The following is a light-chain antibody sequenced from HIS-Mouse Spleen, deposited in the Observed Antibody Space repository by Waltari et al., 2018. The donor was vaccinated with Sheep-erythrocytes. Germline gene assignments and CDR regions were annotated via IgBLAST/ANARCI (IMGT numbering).Light chain of an antibody. CDR2: DVR. CDR1: TSDVGGYNY. Sequence: QSALTQPRSVSGSPGQSVTISCTGTTSDVGGYNYSSWYQQHPGKAPKLMIYDVRKRPSGVPDRFSGSKSGNTASLTISGLQAEDEADYYCCSYAGSYTFWVFGGGTKLTVL. J-gene: IGLJ3*02. CDR3: CSYAGSYTFWV. V-gene: IGLV2-11*01.